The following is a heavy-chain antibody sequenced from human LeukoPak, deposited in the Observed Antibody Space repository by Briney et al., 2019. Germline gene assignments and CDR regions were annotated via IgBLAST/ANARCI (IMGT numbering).Heavy chain of an antibody. Sequence: GEPLKISCQGYGYTFTSYWLAWVRQVPGKGLDWMGIIYPGDSDTRYSPSFQGQVTISADKYIDTAYLQWSSLKASDTAMYYCARRAYDYWYFDLWGPGTLVSVSS. J-gene: IGHJ2*01. CDR2: IYPGDSDT. CDR3: ARRAYDYWYFDL. V-gene: IGHV5-51*01. D-gene: IGHD3-3*01. CDR1: GYTFTSYW.